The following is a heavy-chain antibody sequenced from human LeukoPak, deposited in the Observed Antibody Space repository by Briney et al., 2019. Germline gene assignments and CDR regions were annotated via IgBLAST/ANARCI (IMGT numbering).Heavy chain of an antibody. CDR1: GGSISSYY. J-gene: IGHJ5*02. Sequence: PSETLSLTCTVSGGSISSYYWRWIRQSPGKGLEWIGYMYYSGSTKYNPSLKRRVTTSVDTSKNQFSLKLTSVTAADTAVYYCARSGVSSSWFNWFDPWGQGILVTVSS. D-gene: IGHD6-13*01. CDR2: MYYSGST. V-gene: IGHV4-59*08. CDR3: ARSGVSSSWFNWFDP.